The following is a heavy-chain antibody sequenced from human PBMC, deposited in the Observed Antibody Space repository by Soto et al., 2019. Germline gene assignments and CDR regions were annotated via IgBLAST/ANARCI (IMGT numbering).Heavy chain of an antibody. V-gene: IGHV1-69*13. Sequence: VASVKVSCKASGGTFSSYAISWVRQAPGQGLEWMGGIIPIFGTANYAQKFQGRVTITADESTITAYMELSSLRSEDTAVYYCARDAISAEGYGMDVWGQGTTVTVSS. D-gene: IGHD3-3*01. CDR2: IIPIFGTA. J-gene: IGHJ6*02. CDR3: ARDAISAEGYGMDV. CDR1: GGTFSSYA.